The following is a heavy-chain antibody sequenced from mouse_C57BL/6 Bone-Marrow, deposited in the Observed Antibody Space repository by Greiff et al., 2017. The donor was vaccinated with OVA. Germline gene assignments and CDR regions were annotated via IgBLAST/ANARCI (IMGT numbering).Heavy chain of an antibody. J-gene: IGHJ1*03. Sequence: QVHVKQSGAELVRPGASVTLSCQASGYTFTDYEMHWVKQTPVHGLEWIGAIDPETGGTAYNQKFKGKAILTADNSSSTAYMELRSLTSADSAVYYCTRYYGNQSPYWYFDVWGTGTTVTVSS. D-gene: IGHD2-1*01. CDR3: TRYYGNQSPYWYFDV. V-gene: IGHV1-15*01. CDR1: GYTFTDYE. CDR2: IDPETGGT.